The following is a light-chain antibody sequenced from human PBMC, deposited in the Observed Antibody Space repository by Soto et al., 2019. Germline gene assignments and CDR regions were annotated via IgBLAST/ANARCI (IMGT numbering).Light chain of an antibody. V-gene: IGLV1-47*01. CDR2: RNN. J-gene: IGLJ1*01. CDR3: GPWDDSLIYV. Sequence: QSVLTQPPSASGTPGQRVTISCSGSSSNIGSNYVYWYQQLPGTAPKLLIYRNNQRPSGVPDRFSGSKSGTSASLAISGLRSEDEADYYCGPWDDSLIYVLGTGDKVT. CDR1: SSNIGSNY.